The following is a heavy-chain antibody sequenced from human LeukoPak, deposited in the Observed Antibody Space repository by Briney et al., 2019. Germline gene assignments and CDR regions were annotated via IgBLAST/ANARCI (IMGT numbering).Heavy chain of an antibody. J-gene: IGHJ4*02. CDR2: IYHSGST. CDR1: GYSISSGYY. Sequence: SETLSLTCAVSGYSISSGYYWGWIRQPPGKGLEWIGSIYHSGSTYYNPSLKSRVTISVDTSKNQFSLKLSSVTAADTAVYYCARSQWLVFLDYWGQGTLVTVSS. D-gene: IGHD6-19*01. CDR3: ARSQWLVFLDY. V-gene: IGHV4-38-2*01.